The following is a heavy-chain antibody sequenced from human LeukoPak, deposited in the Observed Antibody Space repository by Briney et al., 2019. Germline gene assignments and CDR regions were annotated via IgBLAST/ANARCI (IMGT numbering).Heavy chain of an antibody. Sequence: GGSLRLSCAASGFSFSNYGMSWVRQAPGKGLEWVSGISGDGGADAGSTYYADSVRGRFTISRDNSKKTLYLQMNSLRAEDTAVYFCAKGSKAVLFTRDRYMDVWGKGTTVTISS. CDR3: AKGSKAVLFTRDRYMDV. D-gene: IGHD6-19*01. J-gene: IGHJ6*03. V-gene: IGHV3-23*01. CDR2: ISGDGGADAGST. CDR1: GFSFSNYG.